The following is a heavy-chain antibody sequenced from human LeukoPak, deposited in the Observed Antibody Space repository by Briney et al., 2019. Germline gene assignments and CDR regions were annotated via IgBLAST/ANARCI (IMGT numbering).Heavy chain of an antibody. CDR2: IYSGGST. V-gene: IGHV3-66*01. Sequence: GGSLRLSCAASGFTVSSNYMSWVRQAPGKGLEWVSVIYSGGSTYYADSVKGRLTISRDNPKNTLYLQMNSLRAEDTAVYYCARGSVTTRGMDVWGQGTTVTVSS. CDR3: ARGSVTTRGMDV. J-gene: IGHJ6*02. D-gene: IGHD3-3*01. CDR1: GFTVSSNY.